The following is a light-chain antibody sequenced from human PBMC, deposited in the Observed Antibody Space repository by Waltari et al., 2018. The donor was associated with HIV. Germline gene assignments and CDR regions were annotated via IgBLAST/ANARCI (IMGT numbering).Light chain of an antibody. CDR1: SSDVGNYNY. CDR3: CSYAGTNTYV. J-gene: IGLJ1*01. V-gene: IGLV2-23*02. CDR2: DVS. Sequence: QSALTQPASVSGSPGQSITISCTGPSSDVGNYNYVSRYQQHPDKVPKLTIYDVSKRPSGDSNRLSGSKSGNTASLTISGLQAEDEADYYCCSYAGTNTYVFGSGTKVTVL.